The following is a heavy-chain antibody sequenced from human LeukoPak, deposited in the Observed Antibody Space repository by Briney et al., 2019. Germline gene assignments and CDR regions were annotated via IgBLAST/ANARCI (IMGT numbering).Heavy chain of an antibody. CDR2: INPTGVTT. V-gene: IGHV1-46*01. Sequence: ASVKVSCKASGYTFSSYYMHWVRQAPGQGLDWMGEINPTGVTTTYAQRFKGRVTMTRDTSASTVYMELSSLRSDDTAVYYCATGYSAYSSGGFDFWGQGTLATVSS. CDR3: ATGYSAYSSGGFDF. D-gene: IGHD5-12*01. J-gene: IGHJ4*02. CDR1: GYTFSSYY.